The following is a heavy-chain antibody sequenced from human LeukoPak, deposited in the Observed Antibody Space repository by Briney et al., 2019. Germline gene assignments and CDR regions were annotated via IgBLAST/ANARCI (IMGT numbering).Heavy chain of an antibody. D-gene: IGHD1-26*01. V-gene: IGHV1-18*01. CDR2: ISAYNGNT. CDR1: GYTFTNYG. CDR3: ARDSGIVGAATEFDY. J-gene: IGHJ4*02. Sequence: ASVKVSCEASGYTFTNYGVTWVRQAPGQGLEWMGWISAYNGNTNYAQRLQGRVTMTTDTSTSTAYMELRSLRSDDTAVYYCARDSGIVGAATEFDYWGQGTLVTVSS.